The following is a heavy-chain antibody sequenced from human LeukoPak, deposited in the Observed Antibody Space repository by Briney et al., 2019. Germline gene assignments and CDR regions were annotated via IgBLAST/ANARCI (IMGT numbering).Heavy chain of an antibody. V-gene: IGHV1-69*01. D-gene: IGHD5/OR15-5a*01. Sequence: SVKVSCKASGGTFSSYAISWVRQAPGRGLEWMGGIIPIFGTANYAQKFQGRVTITADESTSTAYMELSSLRSEDTAVYYCARDSVSRRYFDLWGRGTLVTVSS. CDR2: IIPIFGTA. J-gene: IGHJ2*01. CDR3: ARDSVSRRYFDL. CDR1: GGTFSSYA.